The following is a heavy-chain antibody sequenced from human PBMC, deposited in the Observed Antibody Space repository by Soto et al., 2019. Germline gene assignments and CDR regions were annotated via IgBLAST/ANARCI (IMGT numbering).Heavy chain of an antibody. Sequence: SCAASGFTVSNYGMHWVRQAPGKGLEWVAVISYDGRNKYYADSVKGRFTISRDNSRNTLYLQMNSLRAEDTAVYYCAKAYYDFWNGPSRRSAFDIWGQGTMVTVSS. V-gene: IGHV3-30*18. CDR2: ISYDGRNK. D-gene: IGHD3-3*01. CDR1: GFTVSNYG. J-gene: IGHJ3*02. CDR3: AKAYYDFWNGPSRRSAFDI.